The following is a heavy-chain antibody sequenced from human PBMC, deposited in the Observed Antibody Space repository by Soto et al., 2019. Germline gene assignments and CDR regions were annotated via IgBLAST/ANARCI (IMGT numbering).Heavy chain of an antibody. CDR1: GGSFSAYA. CDR2: IIPVFGTT. V-gene: IGHV1-69*06. Sequence: QVQVVQSGAGMKKPGSSVKVSCRASGGSFSAYALSWVRQAPGQGLEWMGGIIPVFGTTNYARKFQGRLSVSADRGTRTASAYMELSSLRSEDTAIYYCAFGWLSYPDYGLDVWGRGTTVIVSS. CDR3: AFGWLSYPDYGLDV. D-gene: IGHD3-10*01. J-gene: IGHJ6*02.